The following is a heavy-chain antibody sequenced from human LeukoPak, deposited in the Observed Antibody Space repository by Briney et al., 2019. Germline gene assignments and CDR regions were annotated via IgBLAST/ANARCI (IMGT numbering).Heavy chain of an antibody. V-gene: IGHV5-51*01. J-gene: IGHJ4*02. CDR3: AKSHNSGWPYYFDY. CDR1: GYSFTSYW. CDR2: IYPGDSDT. D-gene: IGHD6-19*01. Sequence: GESLKISCEGSGYSFTSYWIGWVRHMPRKGLEWMGIIYPGDSDTRYSPSFQGQVTISADKSISTAYLQWSSLKASDTAMYYCAKSHNSGWPYYFDYWGQGTLLTVSS.